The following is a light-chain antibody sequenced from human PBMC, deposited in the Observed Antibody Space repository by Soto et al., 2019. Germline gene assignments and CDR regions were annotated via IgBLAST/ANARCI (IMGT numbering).Light chain of an antibody. J-gene: IGLJ1*01. Sequence: QSVLTQPPSASGTPGQRVTISCSGSNSNIGSNTVNWYQQLPGTAPKLLIYNNNQRPSGVPDRFSGSKSGTSASLAISGLQSEDEADYYRAAWDDSRNKVFGTGTKLTVL. CDR1: NSNIGSNT. CDR2: NNN. V-gene: IGLV1-44*01. CDR3: AAWDDSRNKV.